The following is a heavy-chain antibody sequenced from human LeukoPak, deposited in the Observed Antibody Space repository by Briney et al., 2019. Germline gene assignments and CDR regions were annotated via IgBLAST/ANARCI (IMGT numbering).Heavy chain of an antibody. CDR2: ISYDGSNK. CDR1: GFTFSSYA. J-gene: IGHJ4*02. D-gene: IGHD3-22*01. V-gene: IGHV3-30-3*01. CDR3: ARDSGPDSSGYYYEGGGGYFDY. Sequence: GGSLRLSCAASGFTFSSYAMHWVRQAPGKGLEWVAVISYDGSNKYYADSAKGRFTISRDNSKNTLYLQMNSLRAEDTAVYYCARDSGPDSSGYYYEGGGGYFDYWGQGTLVTVSS.